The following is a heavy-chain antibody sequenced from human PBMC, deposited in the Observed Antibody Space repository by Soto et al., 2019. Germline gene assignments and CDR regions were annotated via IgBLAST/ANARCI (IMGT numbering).Heavy chain of an antibody. J-gene: IGHJ4*02. CDR3: ARQASSLIGDAYFDY. CDR2: IYYSGST. V-gene: IGHV4-39*01. Sequence: PSETLSLTCTVSGGSISGKSHYWGWIRQPPGKGLEWIGTIYYSGSTNYNPSLKSRVTLTVDTSKKQFSLKLRSVTAADTAVYYCARQASSLIGDAYFDYWGQGTLVTVSS. CDR1: GGSISGKSHY. D-gene: IGHD4-17*01.